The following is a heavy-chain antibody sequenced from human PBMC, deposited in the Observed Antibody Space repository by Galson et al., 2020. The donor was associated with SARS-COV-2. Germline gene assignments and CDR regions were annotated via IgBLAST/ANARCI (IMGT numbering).Heavy chain of an antibody. V-gene: IGHV3-23*01. CDR1: GVTLSEYG. Sequence: GESLKISCAVSGVTLSEYGMSWVRQAPGKGLEWVSGISGSGGSTDYANSVKGRFTISKDNSKSTVDLQMNSVRAEDTAIYYCAKERYCVGGVCPLDYWGLGTLVTVSS. D-gene: IGHD2-8*02. CDR3: AKERYCVGGVCPLDY. J-gene: IGHJ4*02. CDR2: ISGSGGST.